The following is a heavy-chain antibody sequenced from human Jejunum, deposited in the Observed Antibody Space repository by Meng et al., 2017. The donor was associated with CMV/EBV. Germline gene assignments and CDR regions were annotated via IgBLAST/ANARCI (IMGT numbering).Heavy chain of an antibody. Sequence: NYLIASVRQAPVKGLELMGIIYAGDSDTIYSPSFQGQVTISVDKSITTAFLQWSSLKASDTATYFCAKDLRYCSNGRCYAGYGSLNLWGQGTLVTVSS. CDR3: AKDLRYCSNGRCYAGYGSLNL. CDR1: NYL. CDR2: IYAGDSDT. V-gene: IGHV5-51*01. J-gene: IGHJ5*02. D-gene: IGHD2-2*01.